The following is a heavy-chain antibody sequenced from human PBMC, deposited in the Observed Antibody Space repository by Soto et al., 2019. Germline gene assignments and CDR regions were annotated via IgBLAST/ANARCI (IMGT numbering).Heavy chain of an antibody. V-gene: IGHV1-69*04. CDR3: ARDRDYGDYHLYYYYGMDV. CDR1: GGTFSSYT. D-gene: IGHD4-17*01. J-gene: IGHJ6*02. Sequence: SVKVSCKASGGTFSSYTISWVRQAPGQGLEWMGRIIPILGIANYAQKFQGRVTITADKSTSTAYMELSSLRSEDTAVYYCARDRDYGDYHLYYYYGMDVWGQGTTVTVSS. CDR2: IIPILGIA.